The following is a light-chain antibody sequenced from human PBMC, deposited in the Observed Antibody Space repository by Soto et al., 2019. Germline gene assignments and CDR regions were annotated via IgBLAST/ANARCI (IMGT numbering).Light chain of an antibody. Sequence: QSVLTQPPSASGTPGQRVTISCSGMSSNIGSNYVYWYQQLPGTAPKLLIYYNNQRPSGVPDRFSGSKSGTSASLAISGLRSEDEADYYCATWDDSLSGYVFGTGTKVTVL. CDR1: SSNIGSNY. CDR2: YNN. J-gene: IGLJ1*01. CDR3: ATWDDSLSGYV. V-gene: IGLV1-47*02.